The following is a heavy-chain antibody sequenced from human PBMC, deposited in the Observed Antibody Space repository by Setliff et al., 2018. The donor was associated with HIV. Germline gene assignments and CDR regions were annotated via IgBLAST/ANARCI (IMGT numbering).Heavy chain of an antibody. D-gene: IGHD4-4*01. CDR2: IRSKANGGTT. V-gene: IGHV3-49*04. Sequence: GGSLRLSCTASGFSFGDYVMNWVRQAPGKGLEWVGFIRSKANGGTTEYAASVKGRFTISSDDSKSIAYLQMDSLKADDTAVYYCTANYEHYWGQGTLVTVSS. CDR3: TANYEHY. CDR1: GFSFGDYV. J-gene: IGHJ4*02.